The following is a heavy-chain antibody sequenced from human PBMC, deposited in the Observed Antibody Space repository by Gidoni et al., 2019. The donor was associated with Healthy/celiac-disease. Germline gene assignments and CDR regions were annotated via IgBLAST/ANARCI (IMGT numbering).Heavy chain of an antibody. Sequence: EVQLVESGGGLVQPGGSLRLSCAASGFTFSSYSMNWVRQAPGKGLEWVSYISSSSSTIYYADSVKGRFTISRDNAKNSLYLQMNSLRDEDTAVYYCARGELDFWSGEMRYYYYGMDVWGQGTTVTVSS. CDR1: GFTFSSYS. CDR3: ARGELDFWSGEMRYYYYGMDV. J-gene: IGHJ6*02. CDR2: ISSSSSTI. V-gene: IGHV3-48*02. D-gene: IGHD3-3*01.